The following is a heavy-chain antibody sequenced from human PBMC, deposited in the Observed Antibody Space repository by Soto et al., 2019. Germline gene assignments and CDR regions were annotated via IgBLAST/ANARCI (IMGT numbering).Heavy chain of an antibody. V-gene: IGHV1-8*01. CDR2: MNPNSGDT. J-gene: IGHJ6*02. D-gene: IGHD6-19*01. CDR3: ARGPGSSDWRFSYYNMDV. Sequence: QVQLVQSGAEVKKPGASVKVSCTFTSYDINWVRQAPGQGLEWMAWMNPNSGDTRYAQKLQGRVTMTTNTSSFTAYMELSSLRSEDTAVYYCARGPGSSDWRFSYYNMDVWGQGTTVTVSS. CDR1: FTSYD.